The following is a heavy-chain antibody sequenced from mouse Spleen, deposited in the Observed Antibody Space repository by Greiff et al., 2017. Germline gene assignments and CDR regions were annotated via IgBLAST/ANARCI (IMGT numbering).Heavy chain of an antibody. CDR2: IYPSDSYT. D-gene: IGHD2-1*01. Sequence: QVQLQQPGAELVRPGASVKLSCKASGYTFTSYWINWVKQRPGQGLEWIGNIYPSDSYTNYNQKFKDKATLTVDKSSSTAYMQLSSPTSEDSAVYYCTRYGNYVDWFAYWGQGTLVTVSA. CDR3: TRYGNYVDWFAY. CDR1: GYTFTSYW. J-gene: IGHJ3*01. V-gene: IGHV1-69*02.